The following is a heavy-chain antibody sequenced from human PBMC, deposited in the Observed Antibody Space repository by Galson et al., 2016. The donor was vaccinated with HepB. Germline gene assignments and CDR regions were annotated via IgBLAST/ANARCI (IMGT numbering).Heavy chain of an antibody. J-gene: IGHJ4*01. V-gene: IGHV3-33*08. Sequence: SLRLSCAGSQFTFRDYAIHWVRQAPGKGLEWVAVIWNDGSNKYYADSVKGRFTISRDNSKNTLDLQVNILKVEDTAVYYCVRDKEGGYGFDYWGQGILVTVSS. D-gene: IGHD5-12*01. CDR3: VRDKEGGYGFDY. CDR2: IWNDGSNK. CDR1: QFTFRDYA.